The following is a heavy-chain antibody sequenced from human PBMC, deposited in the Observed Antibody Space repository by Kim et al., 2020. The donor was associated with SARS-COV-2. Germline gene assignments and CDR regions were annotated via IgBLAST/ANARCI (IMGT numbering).Heavy chain of an antibody. V-gene: IGHV1-3*01. D-gene: IGHD1-26*01. CDR2: TNAGNGNT. Sequence: ASVKVSCKASGYTFTSYAMHWVRQAPGQRLEWMGWTNAGNGNTKYSQKFQGRVTITRDTSASTAYMELSSLRSEDTAVYYCAGGKIVGALGYWGQGTLVTVSS. CDR1: GYTFTSYA. CDR3: AGGKIVGALGY. J-gene: IGHJ4*02.